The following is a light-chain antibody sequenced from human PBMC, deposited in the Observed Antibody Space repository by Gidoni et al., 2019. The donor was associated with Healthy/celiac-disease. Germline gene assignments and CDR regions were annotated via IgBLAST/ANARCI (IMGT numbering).Light chain of an antibody. V-gene: IGLV2-14*03. CDR1: SSDIGGYKH. Sequence: SALTQPASVSGSPGQMITISCTGTSSDIGGYKHVSWYQQNQGKAPKLMIHGVSHRPSGVSILFSGSKSGNAASLTFSGLQAEDEADYYCSSYSSISTLYVFGTGTKVTVL. CDR3: SSYSSISTLYV. J-gene: IGLJ1*01. CDR2: GVS.